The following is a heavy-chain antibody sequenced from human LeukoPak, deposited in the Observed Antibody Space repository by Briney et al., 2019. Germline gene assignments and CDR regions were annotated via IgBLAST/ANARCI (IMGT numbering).Heavy chain of an antibody. Sequence: PSETLSLTCSVSDGSIRTYYWSWIRQSPGQGLEWIGNIYYRGDINYNPSLKSRVIISIDTSKNQFSLRVTSLTAADTAVYYCATNKDWAEADWGQGTLVIVSS. V-gene: IGHV4-59*03. CDR2: IYYRGDI. D-gene: IGHD3/OR15-3a*01. CDR1: DGSIRTYY. J-gene: IGHJ4*02. CDR3: ATNKDWAEAD.